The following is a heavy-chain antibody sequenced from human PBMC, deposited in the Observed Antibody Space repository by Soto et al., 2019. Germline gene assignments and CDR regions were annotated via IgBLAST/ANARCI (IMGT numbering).Heavy chain of an antibody. J-gene: IGHJ4*02. V-gene: IGHV1-46*01. CDR1: GYTFTSYY. CDR2: INPSGGST. D-gene: IGHD3-22*01. CDR3: ARDRVDSSVHDFDY. Sequence: QVQLVQSGAEVKKPGASVKVSCKASGYTFTSYYMHWVRQAPGQGLEWMGIINPSGGSTSYAQKLQCRVTMTRDTSTSTVYMELGSLSSEDTAVYYGARDRVDSSVHDFDYWGQGTLVTVSS.